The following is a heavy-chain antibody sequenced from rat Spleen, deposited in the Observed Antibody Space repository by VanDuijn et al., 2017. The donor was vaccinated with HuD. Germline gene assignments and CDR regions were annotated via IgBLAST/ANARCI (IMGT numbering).Heavy chain of an antibody. J-gene: IGHJ3*01. V-gene: IGHV5-31*01. D-gene: IGHD1-4*01. CDR2: ITNTGGDV. CDR1: GFTFNNHW. Sequence: EVQLVESGGGLVQPGRSLKLSCVASGFTFNNHWMSWIRQAPGKGLEWIASITNTGGDVYYPDSVKGRFTISRDNAQNTLYLQMNSLESEDTATYYCARVGTRVSRFAYWGQGTLVTVSS. CDR3: ARVGTRVSRFAY.